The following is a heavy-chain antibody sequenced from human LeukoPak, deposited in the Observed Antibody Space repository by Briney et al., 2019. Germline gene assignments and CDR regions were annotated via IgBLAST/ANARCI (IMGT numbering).Heavy chain of an antibody. D-gene: IGHD4-23*01. CDR2: IKQDGSEK. CDR1: GFTFSNHW. CDR3: ARDLYGGHYYGMDV. Sequence: PGGSLRLSCAASGFTFSNHWMSWVRQAPGKGLEWVANIKQDGSEKYYVDSVKGRFTISRDNVKNSLYLQMNSLRAEDTAVYYCARDLYGGHYYGMDVWGQGTTVTVSS. J-gene: IGHJ6*02. V-gene: IGHV3-7*01.